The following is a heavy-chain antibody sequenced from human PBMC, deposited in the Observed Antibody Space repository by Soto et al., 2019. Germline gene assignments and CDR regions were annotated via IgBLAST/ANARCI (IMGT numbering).Heavy chain of an antibody. CDR3: NAGVPFDY. CDR1: GFTFNNAW. J-gene: IGHJ4*02. Sequence: ESGGGLVKTGGSLRLSCAASGFTFNNAWMSWVRQAPGKGLEWVGRIKSKIDGGTIDYTAPVKGRFTISRDDSRNTVYLQMNSLKTEDTAVYYCNAGVPFDYWGQGTLVTVSS. V-gene: IGHV3-15*01. CDR2: IKSKIDGGTI. D-gene: IGHD3-10*01.